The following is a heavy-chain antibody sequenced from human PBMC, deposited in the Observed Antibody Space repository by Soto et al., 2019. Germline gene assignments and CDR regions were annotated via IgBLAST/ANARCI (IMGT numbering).Heavy chain of an antibody. D-gene: IGHD5-18*01. CDR2: ISYDGSNK. CDR3: AKGSTAMTYFDY. V-gene: IGHV3-30*18. Sequence: QVQLVESGGGVVQPGRSLRLSCAASGFTFSSYGMHWVRQAPGKGLEWVAVISYDGSNKYYADSVKGRFAISRDNSKTTLDLQMNSLRAEDTAVYYCAKGSTAMTYFDYWGQGTLVTVSS. CDR1: GFTFSSYG. J-gene: IGHJ4*02.